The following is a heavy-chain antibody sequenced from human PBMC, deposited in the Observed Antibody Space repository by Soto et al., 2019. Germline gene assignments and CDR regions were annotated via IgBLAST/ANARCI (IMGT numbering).Heavy chain of an antibody. Sequence: SETLSLTCTVSGGSISSYYWSWIRQPPGKGLEWIGYINYSGSTNYNPSLKSRVTISVDTSKNQFSLKLSSVTAADTAVYYCAAIPGIAAAGTLGPWGQGTLVTVSS. J-gene: IGHJ5*02. CDR1: GGSISSYY. CDR3: AAIPGIAAAGTLGP. D-gene: IGHD6-13*01. CDR2: INYSGST. V-gene: IGHV4-59*12.